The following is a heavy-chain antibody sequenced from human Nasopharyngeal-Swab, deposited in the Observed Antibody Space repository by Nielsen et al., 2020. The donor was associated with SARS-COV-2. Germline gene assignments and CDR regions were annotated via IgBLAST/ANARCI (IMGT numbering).Heavy chain of an antibody. V-gene: IGHV1-8*01. CDR3: ARAQYSGYDYYYYMDV. CDR1: GYTFTSYD. Sequence: ASVKVSCKASGYTFTSYDINWVRQATGQGLEWMGWMNPNSGNTGYAQKFQGRVTMTRNTSISTAYMELSSLRSEDTAVYYCARAQYSGYDYYYYMDVWGKGTTVTVSS. CDR2: MNPNSGNT. J-gene: IGHJ6*03. D-gene: IGHD5-12*01.